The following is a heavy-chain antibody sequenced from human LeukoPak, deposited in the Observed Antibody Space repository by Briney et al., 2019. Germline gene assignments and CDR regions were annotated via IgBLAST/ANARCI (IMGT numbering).Heavy chain of an antibody. Sequence: GGSLRLSCAASGFTFSSYAMHWVSQAPGRGMEWVTLISNDETNKYYTNSVKGRFTISRDNSKNTLYLQMNSLRPEDTAVYYCARSPGPYDFWSGYPQSLDPWGQGTLVTVSS. J-gene: IGHJ5*02. CDR3: ARSPGPYDFWSGYPQSLDP. CDR1: GFTFSSYA. V-gene: IGHV3-30*04. D-gene: IGHD3-3*01. CDR2: ISNDETNK.